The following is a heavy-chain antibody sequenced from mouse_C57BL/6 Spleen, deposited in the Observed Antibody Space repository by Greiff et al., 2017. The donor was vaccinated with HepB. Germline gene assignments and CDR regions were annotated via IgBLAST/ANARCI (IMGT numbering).Heavy chain of an antibody. CDR1: GYTFTSYD. V-gene: IGHV1-85*01. J-gene: IGHJ1*03. CDR2: IYPRDGST. CDR3: ASVDWYFDV. Sequence: VKLMESGPELVKPGASVKLSCKASGYTFTSYDINWVKQRPGQGLEWIGWIYPRDGSTKYNEKFKGKATLTVDTSSSTAYMELHSLTSEDSAVYFCASVDWYFDVWGTGTTVTVSS.